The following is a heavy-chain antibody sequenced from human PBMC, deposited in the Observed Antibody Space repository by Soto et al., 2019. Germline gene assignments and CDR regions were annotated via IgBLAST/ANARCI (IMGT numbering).Heavy chain of an antibody. CDR2: ISGSGGST. CDR3: AKAATGTYYYYYYMDV. Sequence: PGGSMRLSCSASGFTFSSYSMSWVRQDPGKGLEWVSAISGSGGSTYYADSVKGRFTISRYNSKNTLYLQMNSLRAEDTAVYYCAKAATGTYYYYYYMDVWGKGTTVTVSS. D-gene: IGHD1-1*01. J-gene: IGHJ6*03. V-gene: IGHV3-23*01. CDR1: GFTFSSYS.